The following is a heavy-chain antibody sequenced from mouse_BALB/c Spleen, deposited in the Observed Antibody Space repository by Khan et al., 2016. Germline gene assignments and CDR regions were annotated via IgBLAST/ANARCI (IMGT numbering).Heavy chain of an antibody. Sequence: QIQLVQSGPELKTPGETVKISCKASGYTFTNYGMNWVKQAPGKGLKWMGWIHTITGEPTYAEEFKGRIAFSLETSADTAYLQINNLKSEDTATYSCERPARATVVYWGQGTLVTVSA. CDR3: ERPARATVVY. D-gene: IGHD3-1*01. CDR2: IHTITGEP. V-gene: IGHV9-3*02. CDR1: GYTFTNYG. J-gene: IGHJ3*01.